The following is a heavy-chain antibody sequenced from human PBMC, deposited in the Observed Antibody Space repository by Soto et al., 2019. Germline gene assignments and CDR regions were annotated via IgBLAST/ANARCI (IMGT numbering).Heavy chain of an antibody. Sequence: QVQLQESGPRLVKPSQTLSLSCAVSGGSIISAYYSWNWIRQSPGRGLEWIGHIYSSGSTYYNPSIKSRVSISVDTSNNEFSLELTSVSAADTAVYFCAREDAARIERWFDAWGQGILVTVSS. CDR1: GGSIISAYYS. J-gene: IGHJ5*02. D-gene: IGHD6-6*01. V-gene: IGHV4-31*11. CDR3: AREDAARIERWFDA. CDR2: IYSSGST.